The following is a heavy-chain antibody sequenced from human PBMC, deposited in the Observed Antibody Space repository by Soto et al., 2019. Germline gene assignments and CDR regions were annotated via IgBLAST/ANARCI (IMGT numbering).Heavy chain of an antibody. V-gene: IGHV3-30*18. CDR1: GFTFSTYG. CDR3: AKDHLPSTVTTPGY. D-gene: IGHD4-17*01. Sequence: QVQLVESGGGVVQPGRSLRLSCAASGFTFSTYGMHWVRQAPGKGLEWVAVMSYDGNNKYYADSVKGRFTISRDNSNNTLFLQMNSLRAADTAVYYCAKDHLPSTVTTPGYWGQGTLVTVSS. J-gene: IGHJ4*02. CDR2: MSYDGNNK.